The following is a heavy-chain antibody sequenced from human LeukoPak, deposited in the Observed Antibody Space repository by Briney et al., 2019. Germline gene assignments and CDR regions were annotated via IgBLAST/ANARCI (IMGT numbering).Heavy chain of an antibody. CDR2: ITSTSSST. V-gene: IGHV3-23*05. Sequence: GGSLRLSCAVSGFTFSSYAMHWVRQAPGKGLEWVSSITSTSSSTFYADSVKGRFTISRDNSKKTLHLQMNSVRAEDTAVYYCAKGGVTLMRGFDYWGQGTLVTVSS. CDR1: GFTFSSYA. D-gene: IGHD3-10*01. CDR3: AKGGVTLMRGFDY. J-gene: IGHJ4*02.